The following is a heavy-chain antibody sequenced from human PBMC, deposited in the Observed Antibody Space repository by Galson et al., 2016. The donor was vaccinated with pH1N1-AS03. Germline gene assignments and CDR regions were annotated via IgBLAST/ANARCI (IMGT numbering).Heavy chain of an antibody. J-gene: IGHJ4*02. Sequence: PALVKPTQTLTLTCTVSDFPLSKIMGVSWIRQTPGKALEWLAHFFSNDEKSYSVSLKSRLYISKDPSTGQLVLTMTNMDPVDTGTYFCARIVYSCGGDCYYLLDYWGRGTLVTVSS. V-gene: IGHV2-26*01. CDR2: FFSNDEK. CDR3: ARIVYSCGGDCYYLLDY. D-gene: IGHD2-21*01. CDR1: DFPLSKIMG.